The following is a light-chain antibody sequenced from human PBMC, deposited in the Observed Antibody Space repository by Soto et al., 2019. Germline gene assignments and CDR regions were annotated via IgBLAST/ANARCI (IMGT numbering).Light chain of an antibody. Sequence: QSVVTQPASVSGSPGQSITISCTGTPSDVGRYNYVSWYQQFPGKVPKLLIYEVTYRPSGVSARFSGSKSGSTASLTISGLQADDEADYYCSSYSTTSSPHVLFGGGTKLTVL. CDR3: SSYSTTSSPHVL. V-gene: IGLV2-14*01. CDR2: EVT. CDR1: PSDVGRYNY. J-gene: IGLJ2*01.